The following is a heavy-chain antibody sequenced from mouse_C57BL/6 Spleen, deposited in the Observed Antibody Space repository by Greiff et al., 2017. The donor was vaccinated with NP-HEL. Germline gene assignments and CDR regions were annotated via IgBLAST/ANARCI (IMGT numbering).Heavy chain of an antibody. Sequence: VKLMESGAELVMPGASVKLSCKASGYTFTSYWMHWVKQRPGQGLEWIGEIDPSDSYTNYNQKFKGKSTLTVDKSSSTAYMQLSSLTSEDSAVYYCARYYGSSYFDYWGQGTTLTVSS. CDR2: IDPSDSYT. CDR3: ARYYGSSYFDY. V-gene: IGHV1-69*01. CDR1: GYTFTSYW. D-gene: IGHD1-1*01. J-gene: IGHJ2*01.